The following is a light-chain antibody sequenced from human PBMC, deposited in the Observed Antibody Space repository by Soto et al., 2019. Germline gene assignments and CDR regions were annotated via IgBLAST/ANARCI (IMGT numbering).Light chain of an antibody. Sequence: ENVLTQSPGTLSLSPGERATLSCRASQSFNSIYLAWYQQKPGQAPRLLIYGASSRATGIPDRFSGSGSGTDFTLTISRLEPEDFAVYYCQQYGSWTFGQGTTVDIK. CDR1: QSFNSIY. V-gene: IGKV3-20*01. CDR2: GAS. CDR3: QQYGSWT. J-gene: IGKJ1*01.